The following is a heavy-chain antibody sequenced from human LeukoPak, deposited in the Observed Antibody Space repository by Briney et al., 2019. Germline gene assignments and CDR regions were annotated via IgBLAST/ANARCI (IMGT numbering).Heavy chain of an antibody. J-gene: IGHJ6*03. V-gene: IGHV5-51*01. Sequence: GESLKISCKGSGYSFATHWIGWVRQMPGKGLEWMGITYPGDSDTRYSPSFQGQATISADKSISTAYLQWGSLKASDTATYYCARGGRGPCTSTSCYTNYMDVWGKGTTVTVSS. CDR1: GYSFATHW. CDR3: ARGGRGPCTSTSCYTNYMDV. CDR2: TYPGDSDT. D-gene: IGHD2-2*01.